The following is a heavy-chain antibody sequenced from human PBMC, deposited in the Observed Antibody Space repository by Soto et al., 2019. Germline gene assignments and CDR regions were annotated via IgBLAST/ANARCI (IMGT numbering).Heavy chain of an antibody. CDR3: AGICSSTSCYASRFFDY. V-gene: IGHV1-3*01. CDR1: GYTFTSYA. J-gene: IGHJ4*02. CDR2: INAGNGNT. D-gene: IGHD2-2*01. Sequence: QVQLVQSGAEVKKPGASVKVSCKASGYTFTSYAMHWVRQAPGQRLEWMGWINAGNGNTKYSQKFQGSVTITRDTSASTGHMELSSLRSEDTAVYYCAGICSSTSCYASRFFDYWGQGTLVTVSS.